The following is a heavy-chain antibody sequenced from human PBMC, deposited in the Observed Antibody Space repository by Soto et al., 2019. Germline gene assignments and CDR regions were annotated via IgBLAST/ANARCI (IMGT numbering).Heavy chain of an antibody. CDR2: IDGSGGIT. J-gene: IGHJ5*02. CDR3: VKNSGWFNT. CDR1: GFTFGTTG. Sequence: QLLQSGGGLVQPGGSLTLSCAASGFTFGTTGMSWVRQAPGEGLEWVSTIDGSGGITYYADSVKGRFTTSRDNSRNTVYLQMNSLRGDDTALYYCVKNSGWFNTWGQGALVTVSS. V-gene: IGHV3-23*01. D-gene: IGHD3-10*01.